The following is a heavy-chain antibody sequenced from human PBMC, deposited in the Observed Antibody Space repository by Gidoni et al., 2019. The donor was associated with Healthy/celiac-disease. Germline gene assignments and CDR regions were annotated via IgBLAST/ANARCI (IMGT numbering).Heavy chain of an antibody. CDR2: ISGSGGST. CDR3: AKDQASSSWYSGWFDP. CDR1: GFTFSRYA. V-gene: IGHV3-23*01. Sequence: EVQLLASGGGLVQPGGSLRLSCAASGFTFSRYAMGWVRQAPGKGLEWVSAISGSGGSTYYADSVKGRFTISRDNSKNTLYLQMNSLRAEDTAVYYCAKDQASSSWYSGWFDPWGQGTLVTVSS. J-gene: IGHJ5*02. D-gene: IGHD6-13*01.